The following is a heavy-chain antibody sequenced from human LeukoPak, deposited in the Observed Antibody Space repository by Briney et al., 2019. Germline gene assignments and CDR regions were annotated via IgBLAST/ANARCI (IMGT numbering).Heavy chain of an antibody. J-gene: IGHJ6*02. V-gene: IGHV1-18*01. D-gene: IGHD7-27*01. Sequence: ASVKVSCKASGYTFTSYGISWLRQAPGQGLEWMGWISAYNGNTNYAQKLQGRATMTTDTSTSTAYMELRSLRSDDTAVYYCARDSPPGYYYGMDVWGQGTTVTVSS. CDR1: GYTFTSYG. CDR2: ISAYNGNT. CDR3: ARDSPPGYYYGMDV.